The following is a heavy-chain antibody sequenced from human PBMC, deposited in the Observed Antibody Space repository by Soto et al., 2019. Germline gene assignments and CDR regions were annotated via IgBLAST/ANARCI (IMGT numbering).Heavy chain of an antibody. J-gene: IGHJ6*02. Sequence: GGSLRLSCAASGYTVSSYAMHGALQAPGKRLEWVAVISYDGSNKYYADSVKGRFTISRYNSKNTLYLQMKSLRAEDTAVYYCARDLAVAGGYYYYYYGMDVWGQGTTVTVSS. V-gene: IGHV3-30-3*01. CDR2: ISYDGSNK. CDR1: GYTVSSYA. D-gene: IGHD6-19*01. CDR3: ARDLAVAGGYYYYYYGMDV.